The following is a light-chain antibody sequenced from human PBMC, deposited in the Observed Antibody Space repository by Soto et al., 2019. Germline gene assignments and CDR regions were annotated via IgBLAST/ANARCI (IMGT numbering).Light chain of an antibody. Sequence: EIVLTQSPGTLSLSPRERATLSCRASQSVSSSYLAWYQQKPGQAPRLLIYSVSTRATGIPDRFSGSGSGTDFTLTISRLEPEDFAVYYCQQYGSSPWTVGQGTKVEIK. CDR2: SVS. CDR1: QSVSSSY. V-gene: IGKV3-20*01. CDR3: QQYGSSPWT. J-gene: IGKJ1*01.